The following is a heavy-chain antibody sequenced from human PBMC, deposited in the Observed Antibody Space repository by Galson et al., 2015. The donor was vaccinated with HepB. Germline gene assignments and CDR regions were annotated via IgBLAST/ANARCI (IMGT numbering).Heavy chain of an antibody. V-gene: IGHV3-33*01. Sequence: SLRLSCAASGFTFSSYGMHWVRQAPGKGLEWVAVIWYDESNKYYADSVKGRFTISRDNSKNTLYLQMNSLRAEDTAVYYCARARYSSSQSLDYWGQGTLVTVSS. CDR3: ARARYSSSQSLDY. J-gene: IGHJ4*02. D-gene: IGHD6-13*01. CDR2: IWYDESNK. CDR1: GFTFSSYG.